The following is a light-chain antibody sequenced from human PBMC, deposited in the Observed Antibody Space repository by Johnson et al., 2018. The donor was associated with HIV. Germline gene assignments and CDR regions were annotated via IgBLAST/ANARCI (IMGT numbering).Light chain of an antibody. J-gene: IGLJ1*01. CDR1: VSNIESYF. CDR3: GIWDASLSPLYS. Sequence: QSALTQPPSVSAAPGQTVNISCSGNVSNIESYFVSWYQQLPGAAPTLLIYEDNKRPSGIPDRFSGSKSGATATLGITGLHTGDEADYYCGIWDASLSPLYSFGTGTKVTVL. CDR2: EDN. V-gene: IGLV1-51*02.